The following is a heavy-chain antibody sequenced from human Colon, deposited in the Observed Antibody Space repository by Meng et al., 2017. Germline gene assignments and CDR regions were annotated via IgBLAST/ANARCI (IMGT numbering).Heavy chain of an antibody. J-gene: IGHJ5*02. Sequence: QLQLQESGSGLVKPSQTLSLTCAVSGGSITSGDYSWSWIRQPPGKGLEWIGHIHHSGSANYNPALKSRVTISVDKSRKQVSLKLSSVTAADTAVYYCARGRNGLGPWGRGTLVTVSS. CDR1: GGSITSGDYS. CDR2: IHHSGSA. V-gene: IGHV4-30-2*01. CDR3: ARGRNGLGP. D-gene: IGHD2-8*01.